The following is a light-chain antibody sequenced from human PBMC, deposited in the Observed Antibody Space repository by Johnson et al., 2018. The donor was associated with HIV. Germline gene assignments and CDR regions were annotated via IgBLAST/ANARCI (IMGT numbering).Light chain of an antibody. CDR2: EDN. V-gene: IGLV1-51*02. CDR3: GVWDSSLRTGF. J-gene: IGLJ1*01. Sequence: QSVLTQPPSLSAAPGQRVSISCSGNSSNIENYFVSWYQQLPGAAPRLLIYEDNKRPSGIPDRFSGSKSGASATLGITGLQPGDEADYYCGVWDSSLRTGFFGTGTKVSVL. CDR1: SSNIENYF.